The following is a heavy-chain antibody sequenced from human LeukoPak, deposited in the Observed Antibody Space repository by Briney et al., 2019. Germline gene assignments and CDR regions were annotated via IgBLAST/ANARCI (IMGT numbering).Heavy chain of an antibody. Sequence: SETLSLTCSVSGDSISLSFYYWGWIRQPPGNALEWIGSVYYSGTTSYNPSLKSRVTISADTSKNQFSLTLTSVTAADTAVYYCARDRSVGVLPAPPFDFWGQGTLVTVSS. CDR3: ARDRSVGVLPAPPFDF. J-gene: IGHJ4*02. CDR1: GDSISLSFYY. CDR2: VYYSGTT. D-gene: IGHD6-6*01. V-gene: IGHV4-39*07.